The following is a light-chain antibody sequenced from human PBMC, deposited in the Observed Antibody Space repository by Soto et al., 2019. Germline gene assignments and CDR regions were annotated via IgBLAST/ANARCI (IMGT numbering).Light chain of an antibody. Sequence: DVVLTQYPLSLSVTLGQPASISCRSSQSLVYSDGITYFHWLHQRPGQSPRRLLYQVSNGESEVPSRFCGSWSGTKFTLKVSRVVADDVGIYYCMQGTRWYTFGQCTKLE. CDR1: QSLVYSDGITY. V-gene: IGKV2-30*01. CDR2: QVS. J-gene: IGKJ2*01. CDR3: MQGTRWYT.